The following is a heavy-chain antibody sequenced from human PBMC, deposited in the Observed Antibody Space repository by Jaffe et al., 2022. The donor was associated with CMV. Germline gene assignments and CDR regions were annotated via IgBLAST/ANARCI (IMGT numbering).Heavy chain of an antibody. D-gene: IGHD2-21*02. CDR2: ISNSGGST. CDR1: GFTFSSYA. CDR3: AKDFVAVTAPIDY. Sequence: EVQLLESGGGLVQPGGSLRLSCAASGFTFSSYAMSWVRQAPGKGLEWVSGISNSGGSTYYADSVKGRFTVSRDNSKNTLYLQMSSLRAEDTAVYYCAKDFVAVTAPIDYWGQGTLVIVSS. V-gene: IGHV3-23*01. J-gene: IGHJ4*02.